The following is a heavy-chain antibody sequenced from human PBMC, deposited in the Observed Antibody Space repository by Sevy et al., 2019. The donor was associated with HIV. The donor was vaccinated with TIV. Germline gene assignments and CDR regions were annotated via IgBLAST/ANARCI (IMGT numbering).Heavy chain of an antibody. V-gene: IGHV1-46*01. J-gene: IGHJ6*02. D-gene: IGHD3-3*01. Sequence: ASVKVSCKASGYTFTSYYMHWVRQAPGQGLEWMGIINPSGGSTSYAQKFQGRVTMTRDTSTSTVYMELSSLRSEDTAVYYCARETKTYFWSGYYMGSDGMDVWGQGTTVTISS. CDR1: GYTFTSYY. CDR2: INPSGGST. CDR3: ARETKTYFWSGYYMGSDGMDV.